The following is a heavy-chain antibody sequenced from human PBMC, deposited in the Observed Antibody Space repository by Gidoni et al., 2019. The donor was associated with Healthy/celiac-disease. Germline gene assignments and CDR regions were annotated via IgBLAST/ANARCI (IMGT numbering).Heavy chain of an antibody. CDR3: ARVRWLRADDAFDI. D-gene: IGHD5-12*01. J-gene: IGHJ3*02. Sequence: QVRLVESGGGLVKPGGSLRLSCAASGFTFSDYYMSWTRQAPGKGLEWVSYISSSSSYTNYADSVKGRFTISRDNAKNSLYLQMNSLRAEDTAVYYCARVRWLRADDAFDIWGQGTMVTVSS. CDR2: ISSSSSYT. CDR1: GFTFSDYY. V-gene: IGHV3-11*06.